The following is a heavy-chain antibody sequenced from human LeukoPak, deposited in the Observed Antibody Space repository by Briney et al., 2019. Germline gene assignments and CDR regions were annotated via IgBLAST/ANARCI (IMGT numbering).Heavy chain of an antibody. J-gene: IGHJ5*02. CDR3: ARVKGKWFDP. Sequence: SVKVSCKASGGTFSSYAISWVRQAPGQGLEWMGRIIPILGIANYAQKLQGRVTMTTDTSTSTAYMELRSLRSDDTAVYYCARVKGKWFDPWGQGTLVTVSS. V-gene: IGHV1-69*04. CDR2: IIPILGIA. CDR1: GGTFSSYA. D-gene: IGHD3-10*01.